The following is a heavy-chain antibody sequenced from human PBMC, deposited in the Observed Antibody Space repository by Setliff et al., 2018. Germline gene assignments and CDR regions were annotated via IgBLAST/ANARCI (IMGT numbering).Heavy chain of an antibody. V-gene: IGHV3-23*01. D-gene: IGHD6-13*01. CDR1: GFTFGDYA. CDR2: ISGSGGST. J-gene: IGHJ4*02. Sequence: GGSLRLSCTASGFTFGDYAMSWVRQAPGKGLEWVSAISGSGGSTFYADSVRGRFTISRDNSKNTLYLQMNSLRAEDTAVYYCARSGAAPGYFDYWGQGTLVTVSS. CDR3: ARSGAAPGYFDY.